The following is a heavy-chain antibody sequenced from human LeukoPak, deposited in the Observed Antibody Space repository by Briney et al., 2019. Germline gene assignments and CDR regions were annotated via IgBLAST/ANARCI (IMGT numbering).Heavy chain of an antibody. CDR3: ARVKWLDQINWFDT. V-gene: IGHV6-1*01. Sequence: SQTLSLTCAISGDSVSSKSVAWNWIRHSPSRGLEWLGRTYYRSRWYNDYAASVNSRIIINADTSKNQFFLQLNSVTPEDTAVYYCARVKWLDQINWFDTWGQGTLVTVSS. CDR1: GDSVSSKSVA. CDR2: TYYRSRWYN. D-gene: IGHD5-12*01. J-gene: IGHJ5*02.